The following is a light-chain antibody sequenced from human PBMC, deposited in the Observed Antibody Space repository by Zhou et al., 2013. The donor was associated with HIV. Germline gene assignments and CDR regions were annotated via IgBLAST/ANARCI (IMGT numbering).Light chain of an antibody. V-gene: IGKV3-20*01. Sequence: EIVLTQSPGTLSLSPGDRATLSCRPSQSVSSSYLAWYQQKPGQAPRLLIYGASSRATGIPNRFSGSGSGTDFTLTISRLEPGDFAVYYCQQYGSSPFTFGPGTKVDIK. CDR3: QQYGSSPFT. J-gene: IGKJ3*01. CDR1: QSVSSSY. CDR2: GAS.